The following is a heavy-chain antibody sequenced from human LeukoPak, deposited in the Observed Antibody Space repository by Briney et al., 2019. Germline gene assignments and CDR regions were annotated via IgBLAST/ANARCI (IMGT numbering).Heavy chain of an antibody. CDR2: ISSSGSTI. V-gene: IGHV3-48*03. CDR1: GFTFSSYE. D-gene: IGHD2-8*01. Sequence: PGGSLRLSCAASGFTFSSYEMNWVRQAPGKRLEWVSYISSSGSTIYYADSVKGRFTISRDNAKNSLYLQMNSLRAEDTAVYYCASTKIRADLFDYWGQGTLVTVSS. CDR3: ASTKIRADLFDY. J-gene: IGHJ4*01.